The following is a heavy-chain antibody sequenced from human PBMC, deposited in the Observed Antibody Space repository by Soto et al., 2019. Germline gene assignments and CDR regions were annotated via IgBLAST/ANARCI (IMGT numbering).Heavy chain of an antibody. V-gene: IGHV4-34*01. Sequence: SETLSLTCAVYGGSFSGYYWSWIRQPPGKGLEWIGEINHSGSTNYNPSLKSRVTISVDTSKNQFSLKLSSVTAADTAVYYCASFKAAAGNYYYYGMDVWGQGTTVTVSS. J-gene: IGHJ6*02. CDR2: INHSGST. D-gene: IGHD6-13*01. CDR1: GGSFSGYY. CDR3: ASFKAAAGNYYYYGMDV.